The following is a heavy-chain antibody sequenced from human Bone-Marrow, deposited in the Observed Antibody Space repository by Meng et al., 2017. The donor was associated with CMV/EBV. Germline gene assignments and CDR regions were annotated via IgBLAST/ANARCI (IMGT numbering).Heavy chain of an antibody. Sequence: ASVKVSCKASGYTFTSYYMHWVRQAPGQGLEWMGIINPSGGSTSYAQKFQGRVTMTRDTSTSTVYMELSSLRSEATAVYYCAKEVLYCSDAVCHEYWGQGTLVTVSS. D-gene: IGHD2-8*01. CDR1: GYTFTSYY. V-gene: IGHV1-46*01. J-gene: IGHJ4*02. CDR3: AKEVLYCSDAVCHEY. CDR2: INPSGGST.